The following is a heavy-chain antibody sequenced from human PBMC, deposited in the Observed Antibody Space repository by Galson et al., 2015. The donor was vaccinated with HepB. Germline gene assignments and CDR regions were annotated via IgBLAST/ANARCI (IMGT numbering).Heavy chain of an antibody. J-gene: IGHJ2*01. CDR2: ISSSSSTI. CDR1: GFAFSSYS. D-gene: IGHD6-13*01. Sequence: SLRLSCAASGFAFSSYSMNWVRQAPGKGLEWVSHISSSSSTIYYADSVKGRFTISRDNAKNSPFLQMNSLRAGDTAVYYCTREEGGSSWYGTYWYFDLWGRGTLVTVSS. V-gene: IGHV3-48*04. CDR3: TREEGGSSWYGTYWYFDL.